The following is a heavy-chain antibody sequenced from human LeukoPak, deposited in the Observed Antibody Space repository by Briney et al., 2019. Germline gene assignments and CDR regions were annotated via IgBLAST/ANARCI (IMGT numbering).Heavy chain of an antibody. CDR2: ISGDNPGT. J-gene: IGHJ4*02. CDR3: AKASVGHCSGAFCYHFDS. Sequence: PGGSLRLSCAASGFTFSTYAMSWVRQTPGKGREWVAAISGDNPGTYHANSVTGRFAISRDNSKNTLHLQMTGLRAEDTAIYYCAKASVGHCSGAFCYHFDSWGQGTLVTVSS. CDR1: GFTFSTYA. V-gene: IGHV3-23*01. D-gene: IGHD2-15*01.